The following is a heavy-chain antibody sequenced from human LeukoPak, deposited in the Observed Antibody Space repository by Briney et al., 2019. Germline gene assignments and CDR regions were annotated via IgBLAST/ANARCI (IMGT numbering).Heavy chain of an antibody. D-gene: IGHD6-19*01. CDR2: IKSKTDGGTT. J-gene: IGHJ5*02. CDR3: AKDSGPSIAVAGTPSWFDP. CDR1: GFTFSNAW. Sequence: GGSLRLSCAASGFTFSNAWMSWVRQAPGKGLEWVGRIKSKTDGGTTDYAAPVKGRFAISRDDSKNTLYLQVNSLRAEDTAVYYCAKDSGPSIAVAGTPSWFDPWGQGTLVTVSS. V-gene: IGHV3-15*01.